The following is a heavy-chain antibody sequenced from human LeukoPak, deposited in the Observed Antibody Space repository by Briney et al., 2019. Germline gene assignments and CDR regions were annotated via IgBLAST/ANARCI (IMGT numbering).Heavy chain of an antibody. D-gene: IGHD3-10*01. CDR1: GGSISIGGYY. Sequence: SETLSLTCTVSGGSISIGGYYWSWIRQHPGKGLEWIGYIYYSGITYYNPSPKSRVIISVDTSKNQFSLYLSSVTAADTAVYYCARVTSGEFADYWGQGTLVTVSP. V-gene: IGHV4-31*03. CDR3: ARVTSGEFADY. CDR2: IYYSGIT. J-gene: IGHJ4*02.